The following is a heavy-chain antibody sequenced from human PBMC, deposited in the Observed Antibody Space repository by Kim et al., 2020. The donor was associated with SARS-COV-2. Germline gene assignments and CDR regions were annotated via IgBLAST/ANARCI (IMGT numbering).Heavy chain of an antibody. CDR3: ATIQHQLVSNHGMDA. D-gene: IGHD2-2*01. V-gene: IGHV3-7*01. Sequence: GGSLRLSCEASGFTFSRYWMSWVRQTPGKGLEWVANIKEDGSEKYYVDSVKGRFTISRDNAKKSLYLQMNSLRAEDTAVYYCATIQHQLVSNHGMDAWGQGTTVTVSS. J-gene: IGHJ6*02. CDR2: IKEDGSEK. CDR1: GFTFSRYW.